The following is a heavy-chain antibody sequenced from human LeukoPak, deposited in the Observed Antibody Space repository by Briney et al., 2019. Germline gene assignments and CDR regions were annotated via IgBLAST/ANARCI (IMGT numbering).Heavy chain of an antibody. CDR2: MNPDGTTV. Sequence: GGSLRLSCLPSGFTFTTSYMVWVRQAPGKGLEWVAGMNPDGTTVYYVDSVKGRFTVSRDNAKNSLYLQMNNLRVEDTAVYYCARDPAFGAIVYWGQGPLVTV. CDR3: ARDPAFGAIVY. D-gene: IGHD3-10*01. V-gene: IGHV3-7*01. J-gene: IGHJ4*02. CDR1: GFTFTTSY.